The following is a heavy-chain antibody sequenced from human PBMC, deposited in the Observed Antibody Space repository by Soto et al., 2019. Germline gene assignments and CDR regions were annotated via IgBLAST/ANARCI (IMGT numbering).Heavy chain of an antibody. D-gene: IGHD2-15*01. V-gene: IGHV4-30-4*01. CDR2: IYKSATT. CDR1: GESISAFAYF. Sequence: LTCYVAGESISAFAYFWPLIREPPGQALEYIGYIYKSATTYYNTSFEGRFSISLDTSKSRFSLNVTSLTAADTAVYFCARGRYCLTGRCFPNWFDSWGQGTLVTVS. J-gene: IGHJ5*01. CDR3: ARGRYCLTGRCFPNWFDS.